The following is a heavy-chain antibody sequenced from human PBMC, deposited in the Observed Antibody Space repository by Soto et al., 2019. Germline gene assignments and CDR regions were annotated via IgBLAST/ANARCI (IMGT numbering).Heavy chain of an antibody. V-gene: IGHV3-30*18. D-gene: IGHD2-21*02. CDR3: AKDSCGDCYLFDY. CDR2: ISYDGSNK. J-gene: IGHJ4*02. CDR1: GFTFSSYG. Sequence: GGSLRLSCAASGFTFSSYGMHWVRQAPGKGLEWVAVISYDGSNKYYADSVKGRFTISRDNSKNTLYLQMNSLRAEDTAVYYCAKDSCGDCYLFDYWGQGTLVTVSS.